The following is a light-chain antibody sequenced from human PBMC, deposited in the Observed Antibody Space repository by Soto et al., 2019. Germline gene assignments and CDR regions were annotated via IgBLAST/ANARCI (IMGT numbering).Light chain of an antibody. CDR3: AAWDDSLGAYV. J-gene: IGLJ1*01. V-gene: IGLV1-44*01. CDR1: NSNIGTNT. CDR2: TNN. Sequence: QSAPTQPPSASATPGQRVTISCSGSNSNIGTNTVNWYQQLPGTAPRLLIYTNNQRPSGVPQRFSGSKTGTSASLAIGGLQSEDGADYYCAAWDDSLGAYVFGTGTKVTVL.